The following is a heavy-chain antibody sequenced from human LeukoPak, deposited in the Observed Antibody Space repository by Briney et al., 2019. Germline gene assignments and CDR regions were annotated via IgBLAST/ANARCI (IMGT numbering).Heavy chain of an antibody. CDR1: GFTFSSYS. D-gene: IGHD3-10*01. J-gene: IGHJ5*02. Sequence: PGGSLRLSCAASGFTFSSYSMNWVRQAPGKGLEWVSSISSSSSYIYYADSVKGRFTISRDNAKNSLYLQMNSLRAEDTAVYYCARDYYGSGSYSWFDLWGQGTLVTVSS. CDR3: ARDYYGSGSYSWFDL. CDR2: ISSSSSYI. V-gene: IGHV3-21*01.